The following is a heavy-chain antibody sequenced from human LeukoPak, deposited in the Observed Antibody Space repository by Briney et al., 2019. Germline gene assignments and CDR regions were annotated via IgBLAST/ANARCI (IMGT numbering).Heavy chain of an antibody. V-gene: IGHV4-59*01. Sequence: SETLSLTCTVSGVSISSYYWSWIRQPPGKGLEWIGYIYYSGSTNYNPSLKSRVTISVDTSKNQFSLKLSSVTAADTAVYYCARGGYYYDSSGYSLFDYWGQGTLVTVSS. CDR3: ARGGYYYDSSGYSLFDY. CDR2: IYYSGST. J-gene: IGHJ4*02. CDR1: GVSISSYY. D-gene: IGHD3-22*01.